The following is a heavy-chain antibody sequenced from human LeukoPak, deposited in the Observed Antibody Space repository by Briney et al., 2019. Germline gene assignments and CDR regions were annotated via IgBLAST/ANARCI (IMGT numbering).Heavy chain of an antibody. D-gene: IGHD3-22*01. CDR1: GGFISSSSYY. V-gene: IGHV4-39*07. CDR3: ARDLGDSSGYHSNNWFDP. Sequence: SETLSLTCTVSGGFISSSSYYWGWIRQPPGKGLEWIGSIYYSGSTYYNPSLKSRVTISVDTSKNQFSLKLSSVTAADTAVYYCARDLGDSSGYHSNNWFDPWGQGTLVTVSS. J-gene: IGHJ5*02. CDR2: IYYSGST.